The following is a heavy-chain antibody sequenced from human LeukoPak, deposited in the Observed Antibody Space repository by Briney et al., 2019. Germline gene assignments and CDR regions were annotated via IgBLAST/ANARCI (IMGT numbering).Heavy chain of an antibody. CDR3: ARGGLGFGAGRFDP. CDR1: GGSFNDYS. Sequence: SETLSLTCGVHGGSFNDYSWTWIRQSPGKGLEWIGEINHSGSTSYNPSLKSRFTMSVDASKNQFSLRLSSVTAADTAVYYCARGGLGFGAGRFDPWGQGTLVTVSS. J-gene: IGHJ5*02. CDR2: INHSGST. D-gene: IGHD3-10*01. V-gene: IGHV4-34*01.